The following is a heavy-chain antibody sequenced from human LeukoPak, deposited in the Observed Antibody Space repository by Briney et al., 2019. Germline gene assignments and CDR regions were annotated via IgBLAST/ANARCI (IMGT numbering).Heavy chain of an antibody. CDR1: GGSFSGYY. Sequence: SETLSLTCAVYGGSFSGYYWSWIRQPPGKGLEWIGEINHSGSTNYNPSLTSRVTISVDTSKNQFSLRLSSLTAADTAVYYCARHSYYYDTSGSYYYFDYWGQGTLVTVSS. D-gene: IGHD3-22*01. V-gene: IGHV4-34*01. CDR2: INHSGST. CDR3: ARHSYYYDTSGSYYYFDY. J-gene: IGHJ4*02.